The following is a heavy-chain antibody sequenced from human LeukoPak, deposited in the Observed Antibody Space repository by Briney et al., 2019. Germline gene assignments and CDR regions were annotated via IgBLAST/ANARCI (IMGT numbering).Heavy chain of an antibody. V-gene: IGHV3-48*01. Sequence: GGSLRLSCAASGFTFSSYSMNWVRQAPGKGLEWVSYISSSSSTIYYADSVKGRFTISRDNAKNSLYLQMNSLRAEDTAVYYCAKLTLYSNYGSYNWFDPWGQGTLVTVSS. CDR3: AKLTLYSNYGSYNWFDP. J-gene: IGHJ5*02. D-gene: IGHD4-11*01. CDR2: ISSSSSTI. CDR1: GFTFSSYS.